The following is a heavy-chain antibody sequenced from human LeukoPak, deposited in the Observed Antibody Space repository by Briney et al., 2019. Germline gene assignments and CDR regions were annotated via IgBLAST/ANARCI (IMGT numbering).Heavy chain of an antibody. Sequence: PGGSLRLSCAASGFTFSTYGMIWVRQAPGRGLEWVSGISGSGDTTYYADSVKGRFTISRDNSKNTLYLQMNSLRVEDTAVYYCAKDRGYWGQGTLVTVSS. D-gene: IGHD5-24*01. J-gene: IGHJ4*02. CDR3: AKDRGY. CDR1: GFTFSTYG. CDR2: ISGSGDTT. V-gene: IGHV3-23*01.